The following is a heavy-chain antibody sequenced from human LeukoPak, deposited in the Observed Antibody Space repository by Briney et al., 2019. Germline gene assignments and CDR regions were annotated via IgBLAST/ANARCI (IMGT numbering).Heavy chain of an antibody. V-gene: IGHV3-23*01. D-gene: IGHD3-10*02. J-gene: IGHJ6*04. CDR1: GFTFSSYA. CDR3: AELGITMIGGV. CDR2: ISASGDTT. Sequence: GGSLRLSCAASGFTFSSYAMSWVRQAPGKGLEWVSGISASGDTTYYADAVKGRFTISRDTSKNTLYLQMNSLRAEDTAVYYCAELGITMIGGVWGKGTTVTISS.